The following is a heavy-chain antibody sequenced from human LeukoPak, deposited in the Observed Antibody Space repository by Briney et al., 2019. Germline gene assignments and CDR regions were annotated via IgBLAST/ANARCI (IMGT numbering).Heavy chain of an antibody. D-gene: IGHD4-23*01. V-gene: IGHV4-39*01. J-gene: IGHJ6*02. CDR3: AAVGYYYYGMDV. CDR2: IYYSGST. CDR1: GRSISSSSYY. Sequence: PSETLSLTCTVSGRSISSSSYYWGWIRQPPGKGLEWIGSIYYSGSTYYNPSLKSRVTISVDTSKNQFSLKLSSVTAADTAVYYCAAVGYYYYGMDVWGQGTTVTVSS.